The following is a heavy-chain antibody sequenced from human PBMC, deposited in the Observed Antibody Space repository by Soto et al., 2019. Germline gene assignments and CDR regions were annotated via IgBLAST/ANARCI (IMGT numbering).Heavy chain of an antibody. Sequence: QVQLVQSGAEVKKPGASVKVSCKASGYTFTSYGISWVRQAPGQGLEWMGWISAYNGNTNYAQKLQGRVTMTTDTSTSTVYMELRSLRSDDTAVYYCARDQGGVQRNYYYYMDVWGKGTTVTVSS. V-gene: IGHV1-18*01. CDR3: ARDQGGVQRNYYYYMDV. CDR2: ISAYNGNT. D-gene: IGHD1-1*01. CDR1: GYTFTSYG. J-gene: IGHJ6*03.